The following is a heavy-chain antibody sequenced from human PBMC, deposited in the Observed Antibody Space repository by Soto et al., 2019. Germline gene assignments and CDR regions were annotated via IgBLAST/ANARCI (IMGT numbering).Heavy chain of an antibody. D-gene: IGHD6-13*01. V-gene: IGHV4-39*01. J-gene: IGHJ5*02. CDR3: ASLGIAAAPRSWFDP. Sequence: SETLSLTCTVSGGSISSSSYYWGWIRQPPGKGLEWIGSIYYSGSTYYNPSLKSRVTISVDTSKNQFSLKLSSVTAADTAVYYCASLGIAAAPRSWFDPWGQGTLVTVSS. CDR2: IYYSGST. CDR1: GGSISSSSYY.